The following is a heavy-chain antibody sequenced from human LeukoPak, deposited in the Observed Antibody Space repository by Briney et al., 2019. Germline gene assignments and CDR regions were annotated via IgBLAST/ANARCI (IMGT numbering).Heavy chain of an antibody. D-gene: IGHD2-2*01. J-gene: IGHJ5*02. Sequence: ASVNLSCKASGYTFTIDGIIWVRQAPGQGREGMGGIGAYNGNTNYAQKLQGRVTMTTDTSTSPAYMELRSLRSDDTAVYYCASLHPVPTSSTPWFDPWGQGTLVTVSS. V-gene: IGHV1-18*01. CDR2: IGAYNGNT. CDR1: GYTFTIDG. CDR3: ASLHPVPTSSTPWFDP.